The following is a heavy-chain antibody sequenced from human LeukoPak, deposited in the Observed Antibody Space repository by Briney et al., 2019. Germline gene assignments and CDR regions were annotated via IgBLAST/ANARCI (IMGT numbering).Heavy chain of an antibody. CDR1: GYSFTKYW. Sequence: GESLKIPCKASGYSFTKYWIGWVRQMPGKGLEWMGIIYPGDSDTRYSPSSQGQVTISADKSISIAYLQWSSLLASDTAMYYCGRLIRNWSNGGADQWGQRTLVTVSS. D-gene: IGHD1/OR15-1a*01. J-gene: IGHJ4*02. V-gene: IGHV5-51*01. CDR3: GRLIRNWSNGGADQ. CDR2: IYPGDSDT.